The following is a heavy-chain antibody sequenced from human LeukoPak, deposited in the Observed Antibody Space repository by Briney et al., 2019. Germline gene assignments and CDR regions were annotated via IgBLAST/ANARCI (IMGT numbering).Heavy chain of an antibody. CDR2: IYYSGST. Sequence: SETLSPTCTVSGGSISSSSYYWGWIRQPPGKGLEWIGSIYYSGSTYYNPSLKSRVTISVDTSKNQFSLKLSSVTAADTAVYYCARDGPRLSILLWGQGTLVTVSS. J-gene: IGHJ4*02. CDR3: ARDGPRLSILL. V-gene: IGHV4-39*07. CDR1: GGSISSSSYY. D-gene: IGHD3-3*02.